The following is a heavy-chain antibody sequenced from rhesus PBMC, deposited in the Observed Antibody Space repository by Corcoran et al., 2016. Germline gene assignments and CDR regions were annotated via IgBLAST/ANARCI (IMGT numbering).Heavy chain of an antibody. D-gene: IGHD6-13*01. V-gene: IGHV4-169*01. CDR2: IYGSGSST. CDR3: ARGYWQLVDY. CDR1: GGSISSSY. J-gene: IGHJ4*01. Sequence: QLQLQESGPGLVKPSETLSVTCAVSGGSISSSYWSWIRQAPGKGLEWILYIYGSGSSTNYNPSLEIRVTLSVDTYKNKFSLKLSSVTAADTAVYYWARGYWQLVDYWGQGVLVTVSS.